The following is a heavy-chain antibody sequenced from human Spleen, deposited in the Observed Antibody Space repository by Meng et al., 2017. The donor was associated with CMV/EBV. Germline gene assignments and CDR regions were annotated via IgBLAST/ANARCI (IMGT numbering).Heavy chain of an antibody. CDR2: ISSSSSYI. J-gene: IGHJ4*02. Sequence: GGSLRLSCAASGFTFSSYAMHWVRQAPGKGLEWVSSISSSSSYIYYADSVKGRFTISRDNAKNSLYLQMNSLRAEDTAVYYCARDTEKITIFGVVIQNHFDYWGQGTLVTVSS. V-gene: IGHV3-21*01. CDR1: GFTFSSYA. D-gene: IGHD3-3*01. CDR3: ARDTEKITIFGVVIQNHFDY.